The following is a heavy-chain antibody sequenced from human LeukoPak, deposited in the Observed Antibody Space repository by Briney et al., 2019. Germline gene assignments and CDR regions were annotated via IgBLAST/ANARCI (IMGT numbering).Heavy chain of an antibody. CDR3: ARGRVPVPGEYQLQYPLW. J-gene: IGHJ4*02. D-gene: IGHD2-2*02. V-gene: IGHV4-34*01. CDR1: GFTFSSYA. CDR2: INHSGTT. Sequence: PGGSLRLSCAASGFTFSSYAMSWVRQAPGEGLEWIGEINHSGTTKYNPSLKSRVTISVDTSKNQFSLKLSSVTAADTAVYYCARGRVPVPGEYQLQYPLWWSQGTLVTVSS.